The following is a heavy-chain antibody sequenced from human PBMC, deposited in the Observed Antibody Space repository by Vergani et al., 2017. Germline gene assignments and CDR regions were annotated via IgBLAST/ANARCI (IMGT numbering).Heavy chain of an antibody. Sequence: EVQLVQSGAEVKKPGESLKISCKGSGYSLTSYWIGWVRQMPGKGLEWMGIIYPGDSDTRYSPSFQGQVTISADKSISTAYLQWSSLKASDTAMYYCARLPGSYSYGYRFDYWGQGTLVTVSS. CDR3: ARLPGSYSYGYRFDY. V-gene: IGHV5-51*01. D-gene: IGHD5-18*01. CDR2: IYPGDSDT. J-gene: IGHJ4*02. CDR1: GYSLTSYW.